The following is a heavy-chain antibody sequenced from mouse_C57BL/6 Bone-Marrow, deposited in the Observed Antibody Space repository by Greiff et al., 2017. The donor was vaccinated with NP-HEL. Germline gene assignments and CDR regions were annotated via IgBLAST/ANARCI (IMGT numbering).Heavy chain of an antibody. Sequence: QVQLQQSGAELVKPGASVKLSCKASGYTFTSYWMHWVKQRPGQGLEWIGMIHPNSGSTNYNEKFKSKATLTVDKSSSTAYMQLSSLTSEDSAVYYCARDYYGNYAYAMDYWGQGTSVTVSS. J-gene: IGHJ4*01. CDR3: ARDYYGNYAYAMDY. CDR2: IHPNSGST. V-gene: IGHV1-64*01. CDR1: GYTFTSYW. D-gene: IGHD2-1*01.